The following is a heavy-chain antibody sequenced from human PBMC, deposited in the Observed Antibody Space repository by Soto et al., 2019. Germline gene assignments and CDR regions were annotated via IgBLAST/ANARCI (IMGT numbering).Heavy chain of an antibody. V-gene: IGHV1-18*01. D-gene: IGHD2-2*01. J-gene: IGHJ6*02. CDR1: GYTFTSYG. CDR2: ISAYNGNT. Sequence: AASVKVSCKASGYTFTSYGISWVRQAPGQGLEWMGWISAYNGNTNYAQKLQGRVTMTTDTSTSTAYMELRSLRSDDTAVYYCAREDRDRETGLVPAAIDGMDVWGQGTTVTVSS. CDR3: AREDRDRETGLVPAAIDGMDV.